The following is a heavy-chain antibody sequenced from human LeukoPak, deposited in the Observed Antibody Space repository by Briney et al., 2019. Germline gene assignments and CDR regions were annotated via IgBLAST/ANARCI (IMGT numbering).Heavy chain of an antibody. J-gene: IGHJ4*02. Sequence: SETLSLTCAVYGGSFSGYYWSWTRRPPGKGLEWIGEINHSGSTNYNPSLKSRVTISVDTSKNQFSLKLSSGTAADTAVYYCARAPYDYDFWSGYQNYWGQGTLVTVSS. D-gene: IGHD3-3*01. CDR1: GGSFSGYY. V-gene: IGHV4-34*01. CDR2: INHSGST. CDR3: ARAPYDYDFWSGYQNY.